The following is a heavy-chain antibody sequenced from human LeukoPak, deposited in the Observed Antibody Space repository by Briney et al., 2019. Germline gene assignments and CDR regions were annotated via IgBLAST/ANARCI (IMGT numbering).Heavy chain of an antibody. J-gene: IGHJ4*02. D-gene: IGHD2-2*01. Sequence: PGGSLRLSCAASGFTFSSYAMSWVRQAPGKGLEWVSAISGSGGSTYYADSVKGRLTISRDNSKNTMYLQMNSLRAEDTAMYYCARSSSFDYWGQGTLVTVSS. CDR2: ISGSGGST. V-gene: IGHV3-23*01. CDR1: GFTFSSYA. CDR3: ARSSSFDY.